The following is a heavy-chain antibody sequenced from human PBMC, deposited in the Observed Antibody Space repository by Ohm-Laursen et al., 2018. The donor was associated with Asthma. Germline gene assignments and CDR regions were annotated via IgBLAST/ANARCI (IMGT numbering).Heavy chain of an antibody. CDR3: ARVASYEDS. CDR1: GGSLNGYY. V-gene: IGHV4-34*01. J-gene: IGHJ4*02. Sequence: SDTLSLTCAVNGGSLNGYYWSWIRQPPGKGLEWIGEINHGGRTYYNPSLKSRVLISVDTSKNQFSLKLSSVTAADTAVYYCARVASYEDSWGQGALVTVSS. D-gene: IGHD5-18*01. CDR2: INHGGRT.